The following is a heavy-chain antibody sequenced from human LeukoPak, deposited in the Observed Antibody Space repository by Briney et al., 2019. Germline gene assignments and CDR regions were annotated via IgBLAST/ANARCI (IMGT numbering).Heavy chain of an antibody. Sequence: ASVKVSCKASGYTFTSYGISWVRQAPGQGLEWMGWISAYNGNTNYAQKLQGRVTMTTDTPTSTAYMELRSLRSDDTAVYYCARLDWFGEPGTKFDPWGQGTLVTVSS. D-gene: IGHD3-10*01. CDR2: ISAYNGNT. J-gene: IGHJ5*02. CDR1: GYTFTSYG. V-gene: IGHV1-18*01. CDR3: ARLDWFGEPGTKFDP.